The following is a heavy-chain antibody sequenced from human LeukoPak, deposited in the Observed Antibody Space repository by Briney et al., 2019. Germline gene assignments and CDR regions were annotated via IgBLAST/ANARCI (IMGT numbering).Heavy chain of an antibody. CDR2: IYTSRTI. V-gene: IGHV4-4*07. J-gene: IGHJ5*02. CDR3: ARDSGTTGEVKFDP. Sequence: SETLSLTCTVSGGSISSYYWSWIRQPAGTALEWIGRIYTSRTITYNPSLKSRVTMSVDTSKNRFSLKLSSVTAADTAVYYCARDSGTTGEVKFDPWGQGTLVTVSS. D-gene: IGHD3-10*01. CDR1: GGSISSYY.